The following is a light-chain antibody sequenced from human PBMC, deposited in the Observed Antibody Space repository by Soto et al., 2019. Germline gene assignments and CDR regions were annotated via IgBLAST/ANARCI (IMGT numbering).Light chain of an antibody. CDR3: QTWGSGPVV. CDR2: LNSDGSH. V-gene: IGLV4-69*01. J-gene: IGLJ2*01. Sequence: QLVLTQSPSASASLGASVKLTCTLSSGHSSYAIAWHQQQPEKGPRYLMKLNSDGSHSKGDGIPDRFSGSSSGAERYLTIPSLQSEDEADYDCQTWGSGPVVFGGGTKVTVL. CDR1: SGHSSYA.